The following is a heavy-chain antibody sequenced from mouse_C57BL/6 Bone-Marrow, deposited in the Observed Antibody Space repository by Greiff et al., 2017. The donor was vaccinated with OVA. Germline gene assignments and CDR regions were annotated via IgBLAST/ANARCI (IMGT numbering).Heavy chain of an antibody. J-gene: IGHJ3*01. CDR1: GFTFTDYY. CDR3: ARYGGSNFAY. D-gene: IGHD1-1*01. Sequence: EVKLQESGGGLVQPGGSLSLSCAASGFTFTDYYMSWVRQPPGKALEWLGFIRNKANGYTTEYSASVKGRFTISRDNSQSILYLQMNALRAEDSATYYFARYGGSNFAYWGQGTLVTVSA. V-gene: IGHV7-3*01. CDR2: IRNKANGYTT.